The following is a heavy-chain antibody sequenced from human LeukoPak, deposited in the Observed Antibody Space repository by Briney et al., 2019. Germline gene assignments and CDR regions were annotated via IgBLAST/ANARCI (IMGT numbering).Heavy chain of an antibody. Sequence: GGSLRLSCTASGFTFSSYTMSWVRQAPGKGLKWVSTITTGGPNTYYADSVKGRFTISRDDSKNTLYLQMNSLRAEDTAVYYCAKDGGLWVSAHWGDSWGRGTLVTVSS. CDR3: AKDGGLWVSAHWGDS. D-gene: IGHD7-27*01. V-gene: IGHV3-23*01. CDR2: ITTGGPNT. CDR1: GFTFSSYT. J-gene: IGHJ4*02.